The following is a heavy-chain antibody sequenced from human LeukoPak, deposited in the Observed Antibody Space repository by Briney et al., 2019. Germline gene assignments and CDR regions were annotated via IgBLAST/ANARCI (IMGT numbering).Heavy chain of an antibody. Sequence: GGSLRLSCAASGFTVSSNYMSWVRQAPGKGLEWVSVIYSGGSTYYADSVKGRFTISRDNSKNTLYLQMNSLRAEDTAVYYCARSVALYYSDYWGQGTLVTVSS. CDR2: IYSGGST. J-gene: IGHJ4*02. CDR1: GFTVSSNY. V-gene: IGHV3-66*02. CDR3: ARSVALYYSDY.